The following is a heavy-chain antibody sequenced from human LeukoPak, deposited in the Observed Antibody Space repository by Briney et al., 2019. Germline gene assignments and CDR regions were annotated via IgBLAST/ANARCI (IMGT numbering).Heavy chain of an antibody. CDR2: IYYTGST. J-gene: IGHJ6*03. V-gene: IGHV4-59*01. CDR1: GGSIRSYY. CDR3: ARFSAHQLRSGYYYYMDV. Sequence: PSETLSLTCTVSGGSIRSYYWNWVRQPPGKGLEYIGHIYYTGSTDYNPSLKSRVTMSLDTSRNQFSLKLSSVTAADTAVYSCARFSAHQLRSGYYYYMDVWGKGTTVTVSS. D-gene: IGHD2-2*01.